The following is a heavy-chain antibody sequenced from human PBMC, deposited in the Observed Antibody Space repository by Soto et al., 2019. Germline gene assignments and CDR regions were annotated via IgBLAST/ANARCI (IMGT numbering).Heavy chain of an antibody. CDR2: INPSGGST. J-gene: IGHJ6*02. CDR3: ARVYMVRGVSLPYYYYGMDV. V-gene: IGHV1-46*01. Sequence: AASVKVSCKASGYTFTSYYMHWVRQAPGHGLEWMGIINPSGGSTSYAQKFQGRVTMTRDTSTSTVYMELSSLRSEDTAVYYCARVYMVRGVSLPYYYYGMDVWGQGTTVTVSS. D-gene: IGHD3-10*01. CDR1: GYTFTSYY.